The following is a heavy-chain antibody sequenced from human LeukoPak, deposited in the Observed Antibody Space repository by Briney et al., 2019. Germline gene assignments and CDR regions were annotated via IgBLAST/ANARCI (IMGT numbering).Heavy chain of an antibody. D-gene: IGHD6-19*01. V-gene: IGHV4-59*01. CDR2: IYNSGST. J-gene: IGHJ4*02. CDR1: ADSISNYY. Sequence: KASETLSRTCTVSADSISNYYWTWLRQPPGKGLEWIGDIYNSGSTNYNTSLKSRVTISMDTSKNQFSLKLSSVTAADTAVYYCAAEFSNEQWLDWDYWGQGTLVTVSS. CDR3: AAEFSNEQWLDWDY.